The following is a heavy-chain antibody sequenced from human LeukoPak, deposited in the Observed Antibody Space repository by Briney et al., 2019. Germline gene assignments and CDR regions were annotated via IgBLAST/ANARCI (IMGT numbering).Heavy chain of an antibody. Sequence: GGSLRLSCAASGFTFNYYSMNWVRQVPGKGLEWVSSISSLSNYIYYADSVKGRFTISRDNAKNSLYLQMNSLRAEDTAVYYCARDWGNWDFDYWGQGTLVTVSS. CDR3: ARDWGNWDFDY. J-gene: IGHJ4*02. CDR2: ISSLSNYI. CDR1: GFTFNYYS. V-gene: IGHV3-21*01. D-gene: IGHD1-1*01.